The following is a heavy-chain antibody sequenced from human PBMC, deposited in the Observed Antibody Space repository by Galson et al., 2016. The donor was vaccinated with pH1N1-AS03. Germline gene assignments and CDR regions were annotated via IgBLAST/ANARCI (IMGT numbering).Heavy chain of an antibody. CDR3: TRSFYRDYGDPPGAY. D-gene: IGHD4-17*01. CDR2: VYDSGNT. Sequence: ETLSLTCTVSGGSISNYCWSWVRQPPGKGLEWIGYVYDSGNTHYNPSLKSRVAMSVDTSKNQFSLKLMSVTTADTAVYYFTRSFYRDYGDPPGAYWGQGTLVTVSS. V-gene: IGHV4-59*01. CDR1: GGSISNYC. J-gene: IGHJ4*02.